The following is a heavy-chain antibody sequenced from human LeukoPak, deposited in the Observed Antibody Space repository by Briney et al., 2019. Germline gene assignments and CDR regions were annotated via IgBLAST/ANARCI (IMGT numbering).Heavy chain of an antibody. CDR1: GYTFTGYY. CDR2: INPNSGGT. D-gene: IGHD3-10*01. J-gene: IGHJ6*03. CDR3: ARDSLGSGSSYMDV. V-gene: IGHV1-2*02. Sequence: ASVKVSCKASGYTFTGYYMHWVRQAPGQGLEWMGWINPNSGGTNYAQKFQGRVTMTRDTSISTAYMELSSLRAEDTAVYYCARDSLGSGSSYMDVWGKGTTVTVSS.